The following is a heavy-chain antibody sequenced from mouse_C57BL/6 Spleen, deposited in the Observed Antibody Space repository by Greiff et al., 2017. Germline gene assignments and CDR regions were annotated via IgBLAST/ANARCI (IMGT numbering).Heavy chain of an antibody. Sequence: VQLQQSGAELVKPGASVKLSCKASGYTFTSYWMQWVKQRPGQGLEWIGEIDPSDSYTNYNQKFKGKATLTVDTSSSTAYMQRSSLTSEDSAVYYCARRVDYWGQGTSVTVSS. CDR1: GYTFTSYW. CDR2: IDPSDSYT. J-gene: IGHJ4*01. V-gene: IGHV1-50*01. CDR3: ARRVDY.